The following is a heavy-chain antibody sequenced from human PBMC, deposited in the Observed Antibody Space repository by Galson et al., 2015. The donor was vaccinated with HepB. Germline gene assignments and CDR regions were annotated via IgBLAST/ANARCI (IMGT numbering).Heavy chain of an antibody. CDR3: ARASAVATTDFDC. CDR2: INPNSGGT. Sequence: SVKVSCKASGYTFTGYYMHWVRQAPGQGLEWMGWINPNSGGTNYAQKFQGRLTMTRDTSISTAYMELSSLTSDDTAVYYCARASAVATTDFDCWGQGTLVTVSS. CDR1: GYTFTGYY. D-gene: IGHD6-19*01. V-gene: IGHV1-2*02. J-gene: IGHJ4*02.